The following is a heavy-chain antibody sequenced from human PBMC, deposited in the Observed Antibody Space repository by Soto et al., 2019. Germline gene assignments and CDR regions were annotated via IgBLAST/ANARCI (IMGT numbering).Heavy chain of an antibody. V-gene: IGHV3-23*01. CDR1: GFTFSSYA. J-gene: IGHJ4*02. CDR3: ASRTSGWYFAY. Sequence: EVQLLESGGGLVQPGGSLRLSCTASGFTFSSYAMNWVRQAPGKGLEWVSVISGSGGSTYFADSVKGRFTISRDNSKNTLYLQMNSLRAEDTAVYYCASRTSGWYFAYGGQGTLVTVSS. D-gene: IGHD6-19*01. CDR2: ISGSGGST.